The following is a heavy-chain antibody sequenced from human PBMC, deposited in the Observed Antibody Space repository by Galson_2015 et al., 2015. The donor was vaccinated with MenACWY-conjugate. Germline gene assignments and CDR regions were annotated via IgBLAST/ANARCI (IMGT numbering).Heavy chain of an antibody. V-gene: IGHV3-23*01. CDR1: GFTFSSYA. CDR2: ISGSGGST. D-gene: IGHD3-3*01. J-gene: IGHJ5*02. Sequence: SLRLSCAASGFTFSSYAMSWVRQAPGKGLEWVSAISGSGGSTYYADSVKGRFTISRDNSKNTLYLQMNSLRAEDTAVYYCAKDGGRVVNEVWWFDPWGQGTLVTVSS. CDR3: AKDGGRVVNEVWWFDP.